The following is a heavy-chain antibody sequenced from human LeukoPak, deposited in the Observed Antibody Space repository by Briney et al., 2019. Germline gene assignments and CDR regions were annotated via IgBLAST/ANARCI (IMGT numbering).Heavy chain of an antibody. V-gene: IGHV4-30-4*01. J-gene: IGHJ3*02. CDR3: ARGEYCSSTSCLGDDAFDI. CDR2: FYYSGST. Sequence: PSETLSLTCTVSGDSINSDDYYWGWIRQPQGKGWEWFGFFYYSGSTYYNPSLKSRVTISVDRSKNQFSLKLSSVTAADTAVYYCARGEYCSSTSCLGDDAFDIWGQGTMVTVSS. CDR1: GDSINSDDYY. D-gene: IGHD2-2*01.